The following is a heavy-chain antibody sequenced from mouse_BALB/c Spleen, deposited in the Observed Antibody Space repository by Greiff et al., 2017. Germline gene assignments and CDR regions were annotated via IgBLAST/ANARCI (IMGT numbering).Heavy chain of an antibody. CDR3: ARSGYGNYVQFAY. Sequence: DVKLVESGGGLVQPGGSRKLSCAASGFTFSSFGMHWVRQAPEKGLEWVAYISSGSSTIYYADTVKGRFTISRDNPKNTLFLQMTSLRSEDTAMYYCARSGYGNYVQFAYWGQGTLVTVSA. V-gene: IGHV5-17*02. D-gene: IGHD2-10*02. J-gene: IGHJ3*01. CDR1: GFTFSSFG. CDR2: ISSGSSTI.